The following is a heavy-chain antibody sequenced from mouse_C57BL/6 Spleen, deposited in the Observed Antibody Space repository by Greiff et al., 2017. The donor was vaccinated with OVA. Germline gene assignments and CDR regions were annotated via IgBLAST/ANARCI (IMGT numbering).Heavy chain of an antibody. Sequence: QVQLQQPGAELVRPGSSVKLSCKASGYTFTSYWMHWVKQRPTQGLEWIGNIDPSDSETHYNQKFKDKATLTVDKSSSTAYMQLSSLTSEDSAVYYCAREVTGTGYAMDYWGQGTSVTVSS. J-gene: IGHJ4*01. CDR2: IDPSDSET. D-gene: IGHD4-1*01. CDR3: AREVTGTGYAMDY. V-gene: IGHV1-52*01. CDR1: GYTFTSYW.